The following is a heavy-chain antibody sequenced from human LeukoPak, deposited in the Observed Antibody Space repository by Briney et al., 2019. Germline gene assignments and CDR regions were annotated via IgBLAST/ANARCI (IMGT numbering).Heavy chain of an antibody. CDR3: AGTYYYGSGSPAPIDY. J-gene: IGHJ4*02. Sequence: AGGSLRLSCAASGFTFSSYSMNWVRQAPGKGLEWVSSISSSSSYIYYADSVKGRFTISRDNAKNSLYLQMNSLRAEDTAVYYCAGTYYYGSGSPAPIDYWGQGTLVTVSS. CDR1: GFTFSSYS. D-gene: IGHD3-10*01. CDR2: ISSSSSYI. V-gene: IGHV3-21*01.